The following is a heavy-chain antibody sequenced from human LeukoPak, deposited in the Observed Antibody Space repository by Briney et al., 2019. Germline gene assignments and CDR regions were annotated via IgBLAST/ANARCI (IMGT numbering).Heavy chain of an antibody. CDR3: ARRTQWLVPPWFDP. D-gene: IGHD6-19*01. CDR1: GGSFSGYY. Sequence: KPSETLSLTCAVYGGSFSGYYWSWIRQPPGKGLEWIGEINHSGSTNYNPSLKSRVTISVDTSKNQFSLKLSSVTAADTAVYYCARRTQWLVPPWFDPWGQGTLVTVSS. V-gene: IGHV4-34*01. CDR2: INHSGST. J-gene: IGHJ5*02.